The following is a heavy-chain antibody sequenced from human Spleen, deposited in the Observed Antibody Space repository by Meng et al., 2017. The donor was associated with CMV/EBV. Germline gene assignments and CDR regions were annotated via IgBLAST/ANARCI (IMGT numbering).Heavy chain of an antibody. V-gene: IGHV3-30*02. Sequence: GESLKISCAASGFTFSSYGMHWVRQAPGKGLEWVAFIRYDGSNKYYADSVKSRFTISRDNSKNILYLQMNSLRVEDTAVYYCARDPGLPNGISVWGRGTTVTVSS. CDR3: ARDPGLPNGISV. CDR2: IRYDGSNK. CDR1: GFTFSSYG. D-gene: IGHD4-11*01. J-gene: IGHJ6*02.